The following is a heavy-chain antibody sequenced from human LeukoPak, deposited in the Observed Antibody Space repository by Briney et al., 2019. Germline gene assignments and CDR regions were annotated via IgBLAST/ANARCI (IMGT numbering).Heavy chain of an antibody. CDR1: GFTFSSFW. J-gene: IGHJ4*02. D-gene: IGHD1-26*01. CDR2: ISTDGTYT. CDR3: TRSLRGSYYHLAY. V-gene: IGHV3-74*01. Sequence: GGSLRLSCAASGFTFSSFWMHWVRQAPGEGLVWVSRISTDGTYTDYADSVKGRFTISRDNSKNTLYLQMNSLRAEDTAVYYCTRSLRGSYYHLAYWGQGTLLTVSS.